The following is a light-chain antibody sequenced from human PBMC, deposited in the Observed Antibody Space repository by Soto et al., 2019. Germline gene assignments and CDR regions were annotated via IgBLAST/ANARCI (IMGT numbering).Light chain of an antibody. Sequence: DIQMTQSPSTLSASVGDRVTITCRASQSISSRLAWYQQKPGKAPKLLIYKASSLQSEVPSRFSGSGSGTEFPLTICSLHPDDFATRYRQRYNSYPWTIGQGTKVEIK. V-gene: IGKV1-5*03. J-gene: IGKJ1*01. CDR3: QRYNSYPWT. CDR1: QSISSR. CDR2: KAS.